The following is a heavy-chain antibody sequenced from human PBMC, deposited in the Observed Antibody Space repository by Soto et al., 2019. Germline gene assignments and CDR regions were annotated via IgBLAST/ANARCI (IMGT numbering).Heavy chain of an antibody. D-gene: IGHD6-19*01. Sequence: QITLKASGPTLVKPTETLTLTCSLSGFSLTTGGDGVCWVRQPPGEALEWLALIYWDDDARYSPSLKTRLTITKDPSKNRVGLIMTNMDPVDTATYFCAQSRKLITEAAQVGDCDYWGQGTLVTVSS. CDR2: IYWDDDA. V-gene: IGHV2-5*02. CDR1: GFSLTTGGDG. J-gene: IGHJ4*02. CDR3: AQSRKLITEAAQVGDCDY.